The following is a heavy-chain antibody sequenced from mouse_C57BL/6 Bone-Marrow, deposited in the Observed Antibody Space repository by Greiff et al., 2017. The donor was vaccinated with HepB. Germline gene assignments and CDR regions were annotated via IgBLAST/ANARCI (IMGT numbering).Heavy chain of an antibody. V-gene: IGHV5-16*01. CDR2: INYDGSST. Sequence: EVMLVESEGGLVQPGSSMKLSCTASGFTFSDYYMAWVRQVPEKGLEWVANINYDGSSTYYLDSLKSRFIISRDNAKNILYLQMSSLKSEDTATYYCARDRTTVVAWYFDVWGTGTTVTVSS. CDR1: GFTFSDYY. CDR3: ARDRTTVVAWYFDV. D-gene: IGHD1-1*01. J-gene: IGHJ1*03.